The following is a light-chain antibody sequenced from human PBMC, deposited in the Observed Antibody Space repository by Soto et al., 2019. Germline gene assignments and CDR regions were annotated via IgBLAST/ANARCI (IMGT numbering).Light chain of an antibody. Sequence: QSVLTEPPSVSGATGQRVTISCTGSSSNIGAGYDVHWYQQLPGTAPKLLIYGNSNRPSGVPDRFSGSKSGTSASLAITGLQAEDEADYYCQSYDSSLSALYVFGTGTKFTVL. CDR2: GNS. CDR3: QSYDSSLSALYV. V-gene: IGLV1-40*01. J-gene: IGLJ1*01. CDR1: SSNIGAGYD.